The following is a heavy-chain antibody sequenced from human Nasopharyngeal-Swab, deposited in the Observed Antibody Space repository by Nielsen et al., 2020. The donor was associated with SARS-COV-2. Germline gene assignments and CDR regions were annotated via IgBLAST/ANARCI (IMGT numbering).Heavy chain of an antibody. CDR1: GGSISSYY. CDR2: IYTSGST. V-gene: IGHV4-4*07. D-gene: IGHD3-10*01. J-gene: IGHJ6*02. Sequence: SETLSLTCTVSGGSISSYYWSWIRQPAGKGLEWIGRIYTSGSTNYNPSLKSRVTMSVDTSKNQFSLKLSSVTAADTAVYYCASVITMVRGVIIRHYGMDVWGQGTTVTVSS. CDR3: ASVITMVRGVIIRHYGMDV.